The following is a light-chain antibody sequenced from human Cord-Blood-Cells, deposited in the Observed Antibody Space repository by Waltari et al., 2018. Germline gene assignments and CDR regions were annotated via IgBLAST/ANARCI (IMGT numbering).Light chain of an antibody. Sequence: DIQMTQSPSSLYTSVGDRVTITCRASQSISSYLKWYHQKPGKAPKLVIYAASSLQSGVPSRFSVSGAVTDFTLTISNLQPEDFATYYFQQSYSTPWTFGQGTKVEIK. J-gene: IGKJ1*01. CDR1: QSISSY. CDR3: QQSYSTPWT. CDR2: AAS. V-gene: IGKV1-39*01.